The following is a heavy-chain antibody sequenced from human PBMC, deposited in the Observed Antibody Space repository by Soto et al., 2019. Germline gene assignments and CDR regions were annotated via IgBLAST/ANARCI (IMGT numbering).Heavy chain of an antibody. D-gene: IGHD1-26*01. J-gene: IGHJ3*02. CDR1: GYSFTSYW. CDR3: ARTVGAKGSGAFDI. V-gene: IGHV5-51*01. CDR2: IYPGDSDT. Sequence: GELQKIWWRGSGYSFTSYWSGWVRQMPGKGLEWMGIIYPGDSDTRYSPSFQGQVTISADKSISTAYLQWSSLKASDTAMYYCARTVGAKGSGAFDIWGQGTMVTVSS.